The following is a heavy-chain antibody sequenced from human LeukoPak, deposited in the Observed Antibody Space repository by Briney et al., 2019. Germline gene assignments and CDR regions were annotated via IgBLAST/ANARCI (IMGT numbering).Heavy chain of an antibody. D-gene: IGHD1-26*01. CDR1: GLTVSSNY. CDR3: ARLEKRGNYSNFDY. CDR2: IYSGGAT. Sequence: GGSLRLSCAASGLTVSSNYMTWVRQAPGRGLEWVSVIYSGGATSYADSVKGRFTISSDNSKNTLYLQMNSLRAEDTAVYYCARLEKRGNYSNFDYWGQGTLVTVSS. V-gene: IGHV3-53*01. J-gene: IGHJ4*02.